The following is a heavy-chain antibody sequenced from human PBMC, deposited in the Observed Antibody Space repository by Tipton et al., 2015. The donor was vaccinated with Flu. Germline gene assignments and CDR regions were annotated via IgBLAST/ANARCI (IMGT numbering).Heavy chain of an antibody. D-gene: IGHD6-13*01. CDR1: GGSINNYF. CDR2: IYSTGEV. V-gene: IGHV4-4*07. CDR3: ARGLRGGTAAGGYENWFDP. Sequence: TLSLTCTVSGGSINNYFWTWMRQSAGTGLDWVGRIYSTGEVGYTPSLKSRVTMSVDTSKNQFSLELSSVTAADTAVYFCARGLRGGTAAGGYENWFDPWGQGSLVTVSS. J-gene: IGHJ5*02.